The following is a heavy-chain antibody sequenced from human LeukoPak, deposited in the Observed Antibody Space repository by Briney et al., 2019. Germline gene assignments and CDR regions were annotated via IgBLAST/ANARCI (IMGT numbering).Heavy chain of an antibody. CDR1: GFTLSRYW. CDR3: ATAGGDGSRMGFDP. D-gene: IGHD2-15*01. V-gene: IGHV3-74*01. CDR2: ISADGSVT. J-gene: IGHJ5*02. Sequence: GGSLRLSCADSGFTLSRYWMHWVRQTPGKGLVWVSCISADGSVTRYADSVKGRFTISRDNTKSTLYLQMHSLRAEDTAVYYCATAGGDGSRMGFDPWGQGTLVTVSS.